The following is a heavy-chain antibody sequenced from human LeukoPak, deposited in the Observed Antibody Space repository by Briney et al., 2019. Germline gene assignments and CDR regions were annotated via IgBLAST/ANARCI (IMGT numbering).Heavy chain of an antibody. CDR1: GGSISSGGYF. V-gene: IGHV4-31*03. D-gene: IGHD1-14*01. Sequence: SETLSLTCTVSGGSISSGGYFWSWIRQHPGKGLEWIGYMHNSENADYNPSLKGRVTISVDTSKNQISLKVNSVTAADTAVYYCARHGTISSESYFDYWGQGALVTVSS. CDR3: ARHGTISSESYFDY. CDR2: MHNSENA. J-gene: IGHJ4*02.